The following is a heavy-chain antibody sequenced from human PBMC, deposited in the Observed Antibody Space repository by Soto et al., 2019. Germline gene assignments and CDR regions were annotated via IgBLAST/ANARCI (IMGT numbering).Heavy chain of an antibody. V-gene: IGHV1-18*01. J-gene: IGHJ2*01. Sequence: QVQLVQSGAEVKKPGASVKVSCQAYGYTFTNYAISWVRQAPGQGLEWMGWISASTRNTDQAQNFQGRVTMTIDTSTNTANMELRSLRSDDTAVYYCARCYCSVGSCYACWHFDLWGRGTLVTVSS. CDR3: ARCYCSVGSCYACWHFDL. CDR2: ISASTRNT. CDR1: GYTFTNYA. D-gene: IGHD2-15*01.